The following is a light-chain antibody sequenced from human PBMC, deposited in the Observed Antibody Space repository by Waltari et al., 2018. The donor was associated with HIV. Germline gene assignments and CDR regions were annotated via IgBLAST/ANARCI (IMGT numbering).Light chain of an antibody. CDR1: QSVSSY. V-gene: IGKV3-11*01. Sequence: EIVLSQSPATLSLSPWERATIPCRASQSVSSYLAWYQQKPGQAPRLLIYDASNRATGIPARFSGSGSGTDFTLTISSLEPEDFAVYYCQQRSNWPPGLTFGGGTKVEIK. CDR3: QQRSNWPPGLT. CDR2: DAS. J-gene: IGKJ4*01.